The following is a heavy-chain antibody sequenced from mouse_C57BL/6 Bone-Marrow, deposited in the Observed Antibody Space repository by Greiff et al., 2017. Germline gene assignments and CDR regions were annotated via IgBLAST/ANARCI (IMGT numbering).Heavy chain of an antibody. Sequence: QVQLQQSGAELARPGASVKLSCKASGYTFTSYGISWVKQRTGQGLEGIGEIYPRSGNTYYNEKLKGKATLTADKSSITAYMELRSLTSEDSAVYFCARSKLLHDYWGQGTLVTVSA. V-gene: IGHV1-81*01. CDR1: GYTFTSYG. D-gene: IGHD1-1*01. J-gene: IGHJ3*01. CDR3: ARSKLLHDY. CDR2: IYPRSGNT.